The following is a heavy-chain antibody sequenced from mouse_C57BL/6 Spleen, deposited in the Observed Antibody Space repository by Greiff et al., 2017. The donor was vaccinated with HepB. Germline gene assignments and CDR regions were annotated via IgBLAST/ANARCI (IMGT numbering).Heavy chain of an antibody. D-gene: IGHD2-12*01. CDR2: IRNKANNHAT. V-gene: IGHV6-6*01. J-gene: IGHJ1*03. CDR3: TKKSYCDLYFDV. CDR1: GFTFSDAW. Sequence: EVKLMESGGGLVQPGGSMKLSCAASGFTFSDAWMDWVRQSPEKGLEWVAEIRNKANNHATYYAESVKGRFTISRDDSKSSVYLQMNSLRAEDSGIYYCTKKSYCDLYFDVWGRETTVSVSS.